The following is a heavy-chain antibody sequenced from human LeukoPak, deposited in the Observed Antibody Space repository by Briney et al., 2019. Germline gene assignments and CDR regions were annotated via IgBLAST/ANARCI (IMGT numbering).Heavy chain of an antibody. V-gene: IGHV3-21*01. J-gene: IGHJ4*02. CDR2: ITSTSGSI. CDR3: AREYSGSYYRYFDY. D-gene: IGHD1-26*01. Sequence: GGSLRLSCAASGFTFTNYAMNWVRQAPGEGLEWVSSITSTSGSIFYADSVKGRFTISRDNARNSLYLQMDSLRAEDTAVYYCAREYSGSYYRYFDYWGQGTLVTVSS. CDR1: GFTFTNYA.